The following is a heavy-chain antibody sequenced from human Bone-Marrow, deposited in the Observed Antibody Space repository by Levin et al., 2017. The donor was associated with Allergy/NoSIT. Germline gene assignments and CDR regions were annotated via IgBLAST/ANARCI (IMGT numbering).Heavy chain of an antibody. CDR3: ARGKVSGGSGWSSSAFFGWFDP. Sequence: RASVKVSCKASGGPFNNYPINWVRQAPGHGLEWMGGIIPIFGATAYAQNFQDRVTLTADESTSTVYMELTSLTSEDAAVYYCARGKVSGGSGWSSSAFFGWFDPWGQGTLVTVSS. CDR1: GGPFNNYP. V-gene: IGHV1-69*13. J-gene: IGHJ5*02. D-gene: IGHD6-19*01. CDR2: IIPIFGAT.